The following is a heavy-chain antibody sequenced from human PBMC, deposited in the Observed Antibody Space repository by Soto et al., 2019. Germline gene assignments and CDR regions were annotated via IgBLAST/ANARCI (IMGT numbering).Heavy chain of an antibody. Sequence: GGSLRLSCAASGFTFSNYAMNWVRQAPGKGLEWVSAISGSGGSTYYADSVKGRFTISRDNSKNTLYLQMNSLRAEDTAVYYCAKDKFASIAGRLPYWGQGTLVTVSS. V-gene: IGHV3-23*01. CDR2: ISGSGGST. J-gene: IGHJ4*02. D-gene: IGHD6-6*01. CDR3: AKDKFASIAGRLPY. CDR1: GFTFSNYA.